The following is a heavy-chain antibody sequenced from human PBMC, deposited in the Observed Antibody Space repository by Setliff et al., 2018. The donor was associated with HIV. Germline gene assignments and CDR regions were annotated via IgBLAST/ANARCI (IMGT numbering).Heavy chain of an antibody. CDR3: ARQGGYSGYGFYYYYYYMDV. Sequence: SETLSLTCTVSGGSISSNSYYWGWIRQPPGKGLEWIGSIYYSGSTYYNPPLKSRVTISVDTSKNQFSLKLSSVTAADTAVYYCARQGGYSGYGFYYYYYYMDVWGKGTTVTVSS. D-gene: IGHD5-12*01. CDR2: IYYSGST. CDR1: GGSISSNSYY. V-gene: IGHV4-39*01. J-gene: IGHJ6*03.